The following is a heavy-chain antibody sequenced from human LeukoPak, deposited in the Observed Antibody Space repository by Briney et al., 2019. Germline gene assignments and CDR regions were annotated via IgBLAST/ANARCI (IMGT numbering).Heavy chain of an antibody. Sequence: ASVKVSCKASGYTFTGYYMHWVRQAPGQGLEWMGWINPNSGGTNYAQKFQGRVTMTRDTSISTAYMELSRLRSDDTAVYYCARIAVAGDHFDYWGQGTLATVSS. V-gene: IGHV1-2*02. CDR2: INPNSGGT. D-gene: IGHD6-19*01. CDR1: GYTFTGYY. CDR3: ARIAVAGDHFDY. J-gene: IGHJ4*02.